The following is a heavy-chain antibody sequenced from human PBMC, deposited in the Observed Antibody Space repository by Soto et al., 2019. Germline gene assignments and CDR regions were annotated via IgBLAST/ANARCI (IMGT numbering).Heavy chain of an antibody. CDR1: GGTFSSYA. J-gene: IGHJ6*02. CDR2: IIPIFGTA. D-gene: IGHD5-12*01. V-gene: IGHV1-69*01. Sequence: QVQLVQSGAEVKKPGSSVKVSCKASGGTFSSYAISWVRQAPGQGLEWMGGIIPIFGTANYAQKFQGRVTITADESTRTAYMELSSLRSEDTAVYYCARTPYSGYDWGDYYYYGMDVWGQGTTVTVSS. CDR3: ARTPYSGYDWGDYYYYGMDV.